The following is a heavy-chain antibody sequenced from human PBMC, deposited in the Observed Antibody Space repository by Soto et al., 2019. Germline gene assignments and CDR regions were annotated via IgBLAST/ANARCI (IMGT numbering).Heavy chain of an antibody. D-gene: IGHD1-26*01. Sequence: PSETLSLTCSFSNGSISGFYWTWIRQPPGKILEWIGYIHYSGRTDYNPSLTSRATMSVDTSKNQSSLNLKSITAADTAVYYCVRVGVGIGNHFDSWGRGTLVTVSS. CDR2: IHYSGRT. J-gene: IGHJ4*02. CDR3: VRVGVGIGNHFDS. V-gene: IGHV4-59*12. CDR1: NGSISGFY.